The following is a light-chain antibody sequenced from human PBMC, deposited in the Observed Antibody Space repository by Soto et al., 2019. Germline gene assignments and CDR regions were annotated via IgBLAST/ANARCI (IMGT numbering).Light chain of an antibody. Sequence: EIVLTQSPGTLSLSPGERATLSCRASQSIGSSYLAWYQQKPGQAPRLLIHSASSRATCIPDRFSGSGSGTVFTPNISRLEPEDFAGYYCQEYGNPPLMYNFGQGTKLEIK. V-gene: IGKV3-20*01. CDR1: QSIGSSY. J-gene: IGKJ2*01. CDR3: QEYGNPPLMYN. CDR2: SAS.